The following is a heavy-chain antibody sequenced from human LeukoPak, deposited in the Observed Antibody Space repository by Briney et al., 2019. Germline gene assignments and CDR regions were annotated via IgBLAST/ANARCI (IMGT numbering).Heavy chain of an antibody. CDR3: ARGQTGYCSGGSCFATDY. J-gene: IGHJ4*02. Sequence: GGSLRLSCAASGFTFSSYSMNWVRQAPGKGLEWVSSISSSSSYIYYADSVKGRFTISRDSAKNSLYLQMNSLRAEDTAVYYCARGQTGYCSGGSCFATDYWGQGTLVTVSS. D-gene: IGHD2-15*01. CDR1: GFTFSSYS. V-gene: IGHV3-21*01. CDR2: ISSSSSYI.